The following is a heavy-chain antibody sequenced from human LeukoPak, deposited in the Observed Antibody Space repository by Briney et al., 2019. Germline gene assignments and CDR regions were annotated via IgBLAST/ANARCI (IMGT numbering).Heavy chain of an antibody. J-gene: IGHJ5*02. CDR3: ARDYYGSGSRNWFDP. CDR2: INPNSGGT. Sequence: ASVKVSRKASGYTFTGYYMHWVRQAPGQGLEWMGRINPNSGGTNYAQKFQGRVTMTRDTSISTAYMELSRLRSDDTAVYYCARDYYGSGSRNWFDPWGQGTLVTVSS. D-gene: IGHD3-10*01. V-gene: IGHV1-2*06. CDR1: GYTFTGYY.